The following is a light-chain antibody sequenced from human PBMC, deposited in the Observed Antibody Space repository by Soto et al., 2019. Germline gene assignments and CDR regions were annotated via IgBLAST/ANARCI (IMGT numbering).Light chain of an antibody. CDR3: QQRSTWPPT. J-gene: IGKJ4*01. CDR2: DTS. CDR1: QSVRAY. V-gene: IGKV3-11*01. Sequence: VLTQSPVTVSLSPGETATLSCRASQSVRAYLAWYQQKPGQAPRLLILDTSNRATGIPDRFSGSGSGTDFTLTISSLGPEDFAVYYCQQRSTWPPTFGGGTKVEFK.